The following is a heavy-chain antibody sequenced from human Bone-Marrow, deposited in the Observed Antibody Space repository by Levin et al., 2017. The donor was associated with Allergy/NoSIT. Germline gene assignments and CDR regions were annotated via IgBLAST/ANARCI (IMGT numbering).Heavy chain of an antibody. CDR3: AREGRYFDYNRQDYYFDY. CDR1: GSSITRGYY. J-gene: IGHJ4*02. CDR2: IYHRGNT. V-gene: IGHV4-38-2*02. D-gene: IGHD3-9*01. Sequence: TSETLSLTCAVSGSSITRGYYWGWIRQPPGKGLEWIGTIYHRGNTYYNPSLKSRVTISVDTSKDQLSLKLSSVTAADTAVYYCAREGRYFDYNRQDYYFDYWGQGVLVTVSS.